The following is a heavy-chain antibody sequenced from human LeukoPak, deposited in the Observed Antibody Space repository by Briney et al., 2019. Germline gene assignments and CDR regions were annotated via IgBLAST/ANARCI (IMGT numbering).Heavy chain of an antibody. CDR3: AKGRNWYSNSDYFDY. CDR1: GFTFSSYG. Sequence: PGGSLRLSCAASGFTFSSYGMHWVRQAPGKGLEWVAVIWDDGSNKYYADSVKGRFTISRDNSKNTLYLQMNSLRAEDTAVYYCAKGRNWYSNSDYFDYWGQGTLVTVSS. V-gene: IGHV3-33*06. CDR2: IWDDGSNK. J-gene: IGHJ4*02. D-gene: IGHD4-11*01.